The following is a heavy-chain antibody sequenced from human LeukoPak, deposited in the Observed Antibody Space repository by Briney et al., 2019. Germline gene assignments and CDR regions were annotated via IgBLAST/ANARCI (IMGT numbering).Heavy chain of an antibody. Sequence: GWCLTLAWVPSGLTFSKYWMHWVRQAAGDGRGWDARINSDGSRTSYADSVKGRFPIYRDNAKNTLSLPINSLRAEDTAVYYCARARLTDYVWGRRTIDIWGQGTMVTISS. J-gene: IGHJ3*02. CDR3: ARARLTDYVWGRRTIDI. CDR2: INSDGSRT. V-gene: IGHV3-74*01. D-gene: IGHD3-16*01. CDR1: GLTFSKYW.